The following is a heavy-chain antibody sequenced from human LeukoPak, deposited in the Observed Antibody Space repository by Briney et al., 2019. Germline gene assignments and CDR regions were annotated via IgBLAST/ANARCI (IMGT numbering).Heavy chain of an antibody. V-gene: IGHV4-30-4*01. Sequence: RASETLSLTCTVSGGSISSGDYYWSWIRQPPGKGLEWIGYIYYSGSTYYNPSLKSRVTISVDTSKNQFSLKLSSVTAADTAVYYCAKAHRLSPFDPWGQGTLVTVSS. D-gene: IGHD6-25*01. J-gene: IGHJ5*02. CDR2: IYYSGST. CDR1: GGSISSGDYY. CDR3: AKAHRLSPFDP.